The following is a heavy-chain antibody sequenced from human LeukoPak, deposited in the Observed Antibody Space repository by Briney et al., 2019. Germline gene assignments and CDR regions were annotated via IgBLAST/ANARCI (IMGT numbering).Heavy chain of an antibody. CDR3: ARDTLDYSSSSSYFDY. D-gene: IGHD6-6*01. CDR1: GFTFSSYE. Sequence: GGSLRLSCAASGFTFSSYEMNWVRQAPGKGLEWVSYISSSGSTIYYADSVKGRFTISRDNAKNPLYLQMNSLRAEDTAVYYCARDTLDYSSSSSYFDYWGQGTLVTVSS. J-gene: IGHJ4*02. CDR2: ISSSGSTI. V-gene: IGHV3-48*03.